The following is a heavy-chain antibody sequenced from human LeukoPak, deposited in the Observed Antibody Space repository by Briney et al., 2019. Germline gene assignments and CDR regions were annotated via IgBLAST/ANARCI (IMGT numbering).Heavy chain of an antibody. J-gene: IGHJ6*03. V-gene: IGHV3-7*01. D-gene: IGHD6-6*01. CDR3: ARVSEKSSSSAPCYYYYYMDV. CDR1: GFTFSIYW. CDR2: IKQDGSEK. Sequence: GGSLRLSCAASGFTFSIYWMSWVRQAPGKGLEWVANIKQDGSEKYYVDSVKGRFTISRDNAKNSLYLQMNSLRAEDTAVYYCARVSEKSSSSAPCYYYYYMDVWGKGTTVTVSS.